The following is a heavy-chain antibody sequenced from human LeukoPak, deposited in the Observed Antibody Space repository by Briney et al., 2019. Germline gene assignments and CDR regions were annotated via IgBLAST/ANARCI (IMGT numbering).Heavy chain of an antibody. CDR2: INHSGGT. J-gene: IGHJ3*02. CDR3: ARELYSSGYHDAFDI. V-gene: IGHV4-34*01. Sequence: SETLSLTCAVYGGSFSGYYWSWIRQPPGKGLEWIGEINHSGGTNYNPSLKSRVTISVGTSKNQFSLKLSSVTAAGTAVYYCARELYSSGYHDAFDIWGQGTMVTVSS. CDR1: GGSFSGYY. D-gene: IGHD3-22*01.